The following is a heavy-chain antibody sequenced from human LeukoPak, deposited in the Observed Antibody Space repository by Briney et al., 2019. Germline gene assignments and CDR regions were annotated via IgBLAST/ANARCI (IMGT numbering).Heavy chain of an antibody. D-gene: IGHD2-21*02. V-gene: IGHV3-21*01. CDR2: ISSSSSYI. J-gene: IGHJ5*02. CDR1: GFTFSSYS. Sequence: GGSLRLSCAASGFTFSSYSMNWVRQAPGKGLEWVSSISSSSSYIYYADSVKGRFTTSRDNAKNSLYLQMNSLRAEDTAVYYCAPSRCGGDYYFGPAPNWFDPWGQGTLVTVSS. CDR3: APSRCGGDYYFGPAPNWFDP.